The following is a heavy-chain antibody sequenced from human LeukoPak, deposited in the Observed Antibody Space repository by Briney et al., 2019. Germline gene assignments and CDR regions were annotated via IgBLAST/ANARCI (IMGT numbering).Heavy chain of an antibody. CDR2: IYYSGST. Sequence: SETLSLTCTVSGGSISSSSYYWGWIRQPPGKGLEWIGSIYYSGSTYYNPSLKSRVTISVDTSKNQFSLKLSSVTAADTVVYYCARASPPYYDFRSGEKYYFDYWGQGTLVTVSS. V-gene: IGHV4-39*07. J-gene: IGHJ4*02. CDR3: ARASPPYYDFRSGEKYYFDY. CDR1: GGSISSSSYY. D-gene: IGHD3-3*01.